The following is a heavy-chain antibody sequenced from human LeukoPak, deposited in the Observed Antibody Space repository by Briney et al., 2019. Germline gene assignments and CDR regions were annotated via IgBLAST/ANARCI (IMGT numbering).Heavy chain of an antibody. V-gene: IGHV4-4*07. CDR3: ARDFRGTNYYYYMDV. J-gene: IGHJ6*03. CDR2: IYTSGST. D-gene: IGHD3/OR15-3a*01. CDR1: GGSISSYY. Sequence: SETLSLTCTVSGGSISSYYWSWIRQPAGKGPEWIGRIYTSGSTNYNPSLKSRVTISVDKSKNQFSLKLSSVTAADTAVYYCARDFRGTNYYYYMDVWGKGTTVTVSS.